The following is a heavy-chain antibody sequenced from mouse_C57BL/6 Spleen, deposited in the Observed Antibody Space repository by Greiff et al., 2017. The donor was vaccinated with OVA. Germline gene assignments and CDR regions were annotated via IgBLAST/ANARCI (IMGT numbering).Heavy chain of an antibody. V-gene: IGHV1-66*01. CDR2: IYPGSGNT. J-gene: IGHJ4*01. CDR1: GYSFTSYY. CDR3: ARCAQVSYAMDY. D-gene: IGHD3-2*02. Sequence: QVQLQQSGPELVKPGASVKISCKASGYSFTSYYIHWVKQRPGQGLEWIGWIYPGSGNTKYNEKFKGKATLTADTSSSTGYMQLSSLTSEDSAVYYCARCAQVSYAMDYWGQGTSVTVSS.